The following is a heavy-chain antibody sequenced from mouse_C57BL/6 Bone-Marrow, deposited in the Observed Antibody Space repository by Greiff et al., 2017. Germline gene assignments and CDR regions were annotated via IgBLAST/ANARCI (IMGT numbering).Heavy chain of an antibody. D-gene: IGHD3-2*02. Sequence: EVKLMESGGGLVKPGGSLKLSCAASGFTFSDYGMHWVRQAPEKGLEWVAYISSGSSTIYYADTVKGRFTISRDNAKNTLFLQMTSLRSEDTAMYYCAREGGYYYYAMDYWGQGTSVTVSS. J-gene: IGHJ4*01. CDR1: GFTFSDYG. CDR3: AREGGYYYYAMDY. V-gene: IGHV5-17*01. CDR2: ISSGSSTI.